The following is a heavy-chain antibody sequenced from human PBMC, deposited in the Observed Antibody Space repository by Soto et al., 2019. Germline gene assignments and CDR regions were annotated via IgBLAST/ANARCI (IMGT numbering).Heavy chain of an antibody. CDR1: GGSISSGGYY. J-gene: IGHJ6*02. Sequence: SETLSLTCTVSGGSISSGGYYWSWIRQHPGKGLEWIGYIYYSGSTYYNPSLKSRVTISVDTSKNQFSLKLSSVTAADTAVYYCAREKGFGEWGNYYGMDVWGQGTTVTVSS. CDR2: IYYSGST. V-gene: IGHV4-31*03. D-gene: IGHD3-10*01. CDR3: AREKGFGEWGNYYGMDV.